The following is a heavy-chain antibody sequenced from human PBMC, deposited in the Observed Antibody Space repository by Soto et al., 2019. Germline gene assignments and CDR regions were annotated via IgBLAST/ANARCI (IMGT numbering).Heavy chain of an antibody. CDR2: MNPNSGNT. CDR3: ARVTNRGWHRGFYYYGMDV. V-gene: IGHV1-8*01. CDR1: GYTFTSYD. D-gene: IGHD6-19*01. J-gene: IGHJ6*02. Sequence: QVQLVQSGAEVKKPGASVKVSCKASGYTFTSYDINWVRQATGQGREWMGWMNPNSGNTGYAQKFQGRVTMTRNTSISIAYMELSSLTSEDTAVYYCARVTNRGWHRGFYYYGMDVWGQGTTVAVSS.